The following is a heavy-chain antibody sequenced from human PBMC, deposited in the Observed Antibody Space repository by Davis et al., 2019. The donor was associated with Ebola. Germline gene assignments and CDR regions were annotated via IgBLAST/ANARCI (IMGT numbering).Heavy chain of an antibody. CDR1: GFTFSSYS. Sequence: GESLKISCAASGFTFSSYSMNWVRQAPGKGLEWVSVIYSGGSTYYADSVKGRFTISRDNSKNTLYLQMNSLRAEDTAVYYCAKAVRSKVITMVQGVVDYWGQGTLVTVSS. D-gene: IGHD3-10*01. V-gene: IGHV3-53*01. J-gene: IGHJ4*02. CDR3: AKAVRSKVITMVQGVVDY. CDR2: IYSGGST.